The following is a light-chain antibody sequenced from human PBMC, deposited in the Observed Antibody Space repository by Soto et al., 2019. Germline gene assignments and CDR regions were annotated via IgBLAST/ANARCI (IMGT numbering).Light chain of an antibody. CDR1: QSVGNN. CDR2: GAS. Sequence: ETVMTQSPATLPVSPGERATLSCGASQSVGNNVAWFQQKPGQAPRLLIHGASDRATEVPVRFSGSGSGTEFTFTISSLQSEDFAVYYCQQYNNWPYAFGQGTK. J-gene: IGKJ2*01. CDR3: QQYNNWPYA. V-gene: IGKV3-15*01.